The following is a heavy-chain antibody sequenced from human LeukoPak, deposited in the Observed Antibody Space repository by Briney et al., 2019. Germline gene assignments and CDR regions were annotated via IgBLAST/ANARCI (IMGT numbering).Heavy chain of an antibody. V-gene: IGHV4-61*08. CDR3: AREGVAAGNSAGRISNAFDI. D-gene: IGHD6-13*01. CDR2: IYYSGST. Sequence: SETLSLTCTVSGGSISSGGYYWSWIRQPPGKGLEWIGYIYYSGSTNYNPSLKSRITISVDTSKNQFSLKLSSVTAADTAVYYCAREGVAAGNSAGRISNAFDIWGQGTMVTVSS. J-gene: IGHJ3*02. CDR1: GGSISSGGYY.